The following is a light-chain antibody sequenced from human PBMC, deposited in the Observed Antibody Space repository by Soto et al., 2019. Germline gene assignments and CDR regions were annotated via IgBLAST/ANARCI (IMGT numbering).Light chain of an antibody. CDR2: DAS. J-gene: IGKJ1*01. CDR1: QSISNR. V-gene: IGKV1-5*01. Sequence: DIQMTQSPSTLSASVGDRVTITCRASQSISNRLAWHQQKPGKAPKLLIYDASRLQSGVPSRFSGSGSGTEFTLTISSLQPDDFATYYCQQYNSYSETFGQGTKV. CDR3: QQYNSYSET.